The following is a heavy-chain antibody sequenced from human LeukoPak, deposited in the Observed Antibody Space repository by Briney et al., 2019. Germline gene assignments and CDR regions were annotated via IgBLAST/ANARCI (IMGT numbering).Heavy chain of an antibody. CDR2: INPNSGGT. CDR1: GYTFTGYY. CDR3: ARDHDSSGYIYYCYGMDV. D-gene: IGHD3-22*01. V-gene: IGHV1-2*02. Sequence: ASVKVSCKASGYTFTGYYMHWVRQAPGQGLEWMGWINPNSGGTNYAQKFQGRVTMTRDTSISTAYMELRSLRSDDTAVYYCARDHDSSGYIYYCYGMDVWGQGTTVTVSS. J-gene: IGHJ6*02.